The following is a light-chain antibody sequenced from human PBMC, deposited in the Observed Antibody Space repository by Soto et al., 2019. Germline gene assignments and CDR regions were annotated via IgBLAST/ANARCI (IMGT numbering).Light chain of an antibody. CDR3: SSYAGSSTFVV. CDR1: SSDVGSYNL. V-gene: IGLV2-23*03. J-gene: IGLJ2*01. CDR2: EGS. Sequence: QSALTQPASVSGSPGQSITISCTGTSSDVGSYNLVSWYQQHPGKAPKLMIYEGSKRPSGVSNRFSGSKSGNTASLTISGLQAEDEADHYCSSYAGSSTFVVFGGGTKLTVL.